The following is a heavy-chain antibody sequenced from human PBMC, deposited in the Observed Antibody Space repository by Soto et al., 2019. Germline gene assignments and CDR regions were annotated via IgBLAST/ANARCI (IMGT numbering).Heavy chain of an antibody. CDR3: AGGGVRGVITRTRDYYGMDV. CDR2: IYPGDSDT. Sequence: SGESLKISCKGSGYSFTSYWIGWVRQMPGKGLEWMGIIYPGDSDTRYSPSFQGQDTISADKSISTAYLQWSSLKASDTAMYYCAGGGVRGVITRTRDYYGMDVWGQGTTVTVSS. CDR1: GYSFTSYW. J-gene: IGHJ6*02. V-gene: IGHV5-51*01. D-gene: IGHD3-10*01.